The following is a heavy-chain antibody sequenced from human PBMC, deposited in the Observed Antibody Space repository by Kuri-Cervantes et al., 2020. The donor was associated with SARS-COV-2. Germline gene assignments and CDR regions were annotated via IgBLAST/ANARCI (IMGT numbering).Heavy chain of an antibody. D-gene: IGHD3-22*01. CDR3: AREASGMYYYDSSGYYYFDY. J-gene: IGHJ4*02. V-gene: IGHV3-7*01. CDR2: IKQDGSEK. CDR1: GFTFSSYW. Sequence: GGSLRLSCAASGFTFSSYWMSWVRQAPGKGLEWVANIKQDGSEKYYVDSVKGRFTISRDNAKNSLYLQMSSLRAEDTAVYYCAREASGMYYYDSSGYYYFDYWGQGTLVTVSS.